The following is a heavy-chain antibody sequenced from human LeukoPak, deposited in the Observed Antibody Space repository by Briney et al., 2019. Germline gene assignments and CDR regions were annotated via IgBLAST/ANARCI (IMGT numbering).Heavy chain of an antibody. J-gene: IGHJ2*01. D-gene: IGHD3-10*01. V-gene: IGHV1-69*13. Sequence: ASVKVSCKASGGTFSSNVVTWVRQAPGQGLEWMGGVLPSLETPIYAQRFQGRVSITADESTNTAFLEVNSLTSDDTAVYYCARDHNSGEPWYFDLWGRGTLVTVSS. CDR2: VLPSLETP. CDR3: ARDHNSGEPWYFDL. CDR1: GGTFSSNV.